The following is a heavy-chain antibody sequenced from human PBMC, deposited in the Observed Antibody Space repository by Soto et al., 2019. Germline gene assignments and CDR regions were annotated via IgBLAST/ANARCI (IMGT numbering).Heavy chain of an antibody. D-gene: IGHD3-3*01. V-gene: IGHV3-23*01. J-gene: IGHJ4*02. CDR2: ISGGDGNT. Sequence: HPGGSLRLSCAASGFTFSSYAMSWVRQAPGKGLEWVSAISGGDGNTYYADSVKGRFTIPRDNSKNTLFLQMNSLRAEDTAIYFCAKSLYLYHRDFWSGFYDYWGQGTQVTVSS. CDR3: AKSLYLYHRDFWSGFYDY. CDR1: GFTFSSYA.